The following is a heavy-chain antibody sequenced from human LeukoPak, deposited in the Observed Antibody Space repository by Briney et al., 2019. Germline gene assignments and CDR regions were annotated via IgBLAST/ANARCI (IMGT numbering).Heavy chain of an antibody. CDR1: GFTFSGQW. J-gene: IGHJ5*02. CDR3: ARSDWFDP. Sequence: PGGALRLSCAASGFTFSGQWMHWVRQAPGKGLVWVARFKSDGSSTTFADSVKGRFTISRDNAKNTLYLQMNSLRAEDTAVYYCARSDWFDPWGQGTLVTVSS. CDR2: FKSDGSST. V-gene: IGHV3-74*01.